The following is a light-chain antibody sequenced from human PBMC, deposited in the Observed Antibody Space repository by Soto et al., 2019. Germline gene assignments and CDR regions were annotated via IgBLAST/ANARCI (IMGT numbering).Light chain of an antibody. CDR2: EDN. CDR3: GTWDTSLSSVYV. J-gene: IGLJ1*01. V-gene: IGLV1-51*02. CDR1: SSNIGKNY. Sequence: QSVLTQPPSVSAAPGQKVTISCSGSSSNIGKNYVSWYQQLPGTAPKLLIYEDNKRPSGIPDRFSGSKSGTSATLGITGLQTGDEADYYCGTWDTSLSSVYVFGRGTKVTVL.